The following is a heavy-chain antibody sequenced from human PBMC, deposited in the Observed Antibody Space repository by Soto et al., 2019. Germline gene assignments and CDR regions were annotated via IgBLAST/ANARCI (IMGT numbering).Heavy chain of an antibody. CDR3: ALLVGATNFDY. CDR2: ISSSSSYI. V-gene: IGHV3-21*01. J-gene: IGHJ4*02. CDR1: GFTFSNYS. Sequence: GESLKISCAASGFTFSNYSMNWVRQAPGKGLEWVSSISSSSSYIYYADSVKGRFTISRDNAKNSLYLQMNSLRAEDTAVYYCALLVGATNFDYWGQGTLVTVSS. D-gene: IGHD1-26*01.